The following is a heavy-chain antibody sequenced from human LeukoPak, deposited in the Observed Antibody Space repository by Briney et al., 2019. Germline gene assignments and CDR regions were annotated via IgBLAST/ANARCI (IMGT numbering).Heavy chain of an antibody. Sequence: SETLSLTCTVSGGSISSFYWTWIRQPPGNGLEWIGYIYNSGTTDCNPSLRSRVTMSVDTSGNQFSLRLSSATAADTAVYYCARGARGEAVGATGSRIIFDYWGQGTLVTVSS. CDR3: ARGARGEAVGATGSRIIFDY. J-gene: IGHJ4*02. CDR1: GGSISSFY. V-gene: IGHV4-59*01. CDR2: IYNSGTT. D-gene: IGHD1-26*01.